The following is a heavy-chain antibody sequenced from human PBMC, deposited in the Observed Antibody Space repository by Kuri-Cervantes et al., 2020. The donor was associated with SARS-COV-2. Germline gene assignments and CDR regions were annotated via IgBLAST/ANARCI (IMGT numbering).Heavy chain of an antibody. J-gene: IGHJ4*02. CDR2: ISYDGSNK. V-gene: IGHV3-30*12. D-gene: IGHD6-19*01. Sequence: GESLKISCAASGFTFSSYGMHWVRQAPGKGLEWVAVISYDGSNKYYADSVKGRFTISRDNSKNTLYLQMNSLRAEDTAVYYCAKAGGWYSSFFDYWGQGTLVTVSS. CDR3: AKAGGWYSSFFDY. CDR1: GFTFSSYG.